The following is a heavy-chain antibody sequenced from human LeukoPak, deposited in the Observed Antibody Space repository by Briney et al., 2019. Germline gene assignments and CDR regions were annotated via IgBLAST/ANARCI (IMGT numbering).Heavy chain of an antibody. J-gene: IGHJ4*02. D-gene: IGHD2-15*01. CDR3: ARSGGGTYFDN. Sequence: GGSLRLSCAASGFTFSSYGMHWVRQAPGKGLEWVAVIWADGSNTDYADSVKGRFTISKDNSKNTLYLQMNSLRAEDTAVYYCARSGGGTYFDNWGQGTLVTVSS. CDR2: IWADGSNT. CDR1: GFTFSSYG. V-gene: IGHV3-33*08.